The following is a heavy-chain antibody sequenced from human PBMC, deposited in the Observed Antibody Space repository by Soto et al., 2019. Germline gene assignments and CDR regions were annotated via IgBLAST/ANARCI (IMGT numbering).Heavy chain of an antibody. V-gene: IGHV3-33*01. CDR3: ARAGLRFKAVAAHYYYYGMDV. Sequence: QVQLVESGGGVVQPGRSLRLSCAASGFTFSSYGMHWVRQSPGKGLEWVAVIWYDGSNKYYADSVKGRFTISRDNSKNALYLQMNILRAEDTAVYYCARAGLRFKAVAAHYYYYGMDVWGQGNKVTVSS. D-gene: IGHD5-12*01. CDR2: IWYDGSNK. CDR1: GFTFSSYG. J-gene: IGHJ6*02.